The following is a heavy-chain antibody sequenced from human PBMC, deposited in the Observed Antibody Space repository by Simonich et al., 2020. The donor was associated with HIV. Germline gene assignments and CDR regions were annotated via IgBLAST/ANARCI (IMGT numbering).Heavy chain of an antibody. J-gene: IGHJ5*02. CDR1: GGSISSYY. D-gene: IGHD3-22*01. Sequence: QVQLQESGPGLVKPSETLSLTCTVSGGSISSYYWSWIRQPPGKGLEWIGYIYYSGTTNSNPSLKSRITISVDTSKNQFSLKLSSVTAADTAVYYCARHYYDSSGYYSGIDPWGQGTLVTVSS. V-gene: IGHV4-59*01. CDR3: ARHYYDSSGYYSGIDP. CDR2: IYYSGTT.